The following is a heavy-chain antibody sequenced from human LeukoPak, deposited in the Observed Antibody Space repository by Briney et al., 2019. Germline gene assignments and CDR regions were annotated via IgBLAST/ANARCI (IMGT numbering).Heavy chain of an antibody. CDR2: IYYISNT. CDR1: GASVGSAGYY. V-gene: IGHV4-61*08. CDR3: ARTQSQSGSYRYYFGY. D-gene: IGHD1-26*01. J-gene: IGHJ4*02. Sequence: PSETLSLTCTVSGASVGSAGYYWSWIRQPPGGGLEWIGYIYYISNTSYNPSLKSRVTMSVDPSKNQFSLKLNPVAAADTAVYYCARTQSQSGSYRYYFGYWGQGTLVTVSS.